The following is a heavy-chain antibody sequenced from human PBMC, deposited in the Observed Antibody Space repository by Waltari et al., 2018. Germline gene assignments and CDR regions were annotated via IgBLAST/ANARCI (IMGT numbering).Heavy chain of an antibody. J-gene: IGHJ4*02. CDR1: GFSLSDYG. D-gene: IGHD4-17*01. CDR2: ISRSGPTI. V-gene: IGHV3-48*03. CDR3: ARVWGVTTSDF. Sequence: EVPLVESGGGLVQPGGSLSLSCAASGFSLSDYGMTWVRQAPGKGLEWLSFISRSGPTIHYADSVKGRFTVSRDNTKNSLSLQMNSLRAEDTAVYYCARVWGVTTSDFWGQGTLVTVSS.